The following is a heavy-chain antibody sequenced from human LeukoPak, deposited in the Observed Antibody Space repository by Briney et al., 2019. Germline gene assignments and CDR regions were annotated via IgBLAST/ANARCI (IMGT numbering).Heavy chain of an antibody. CDR3: ARHGDYGLPSFDL. J-gene: IGHJ2*01. CDR1: GYSISSSNW. D-gene: IGHD4-17*01. CDR2: VYYSGSI. V-gene: IGHV4-28*05. Sequence: PSDTLSLTCAVSGYSISSSNWWGWIRQPPGKGPEWIGSVYYSGSIYYNPSLKGRVTMSVDTSKTQFSLNLSSLTAADTAVYYCARHGDYGLPSFDLWGRGTLVTVSS.